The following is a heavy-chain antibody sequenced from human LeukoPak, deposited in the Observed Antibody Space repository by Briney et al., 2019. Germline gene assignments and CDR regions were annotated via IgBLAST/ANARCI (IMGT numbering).Heavy chain of an antibody. Sequence: SETLSLTCTVSGGSISSYYWSWTRQPPGKGLEWIRYIYYSGSTNYNPSLKSRVTISVDTSKNQFSLKLSSVTAADTAVYYCARTSFYCSSTSCYQNYFDYWGQGTLVTVSS. D-gene: IGHD2-2*01. CDR3: ARTSFYCSSTSCYQNYFDY. J-gene: IGHJ4*02. CDR2: IYYSGST. V-gene: IGHV4-59*01. CDR1: GGSISSYY.